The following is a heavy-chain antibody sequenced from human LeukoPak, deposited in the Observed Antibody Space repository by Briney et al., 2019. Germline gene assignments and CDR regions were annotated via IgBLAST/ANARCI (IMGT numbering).Heavy chain of an antibody. J-gene: IGHJ4*02. CDR1: GGSFSGYY. D-gene: IGHD2-2*02. V-gene: IGHV4-34*01. CDR3: ARGPNCSSTSCYSGLDY. CDR2: INHSGST. Sequence: SETLSLTCAVYGGSFSGYYWSWIRQPPGKGLEWIGEINHSGSTNYNPSLKSRVTISVDTSKNQFSLKLSSVTAADTAVYYCARGPNCSSTSCYSGLDYWGQGTLVTVSS.